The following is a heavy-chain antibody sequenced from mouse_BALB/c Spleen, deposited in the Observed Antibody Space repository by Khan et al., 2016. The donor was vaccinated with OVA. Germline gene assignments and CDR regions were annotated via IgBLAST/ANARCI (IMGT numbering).Heavy chain of an antibody. CDR2: INTNTGEP. CDR1: GYTFTNYG. D-gene: IGHD2-14*01. Sequence: QIQLVQSGPELKKPGETVRISCKASGYTFTNYGMNWVKQAPGKGLKWMGWINTNTGEPTFAEEFKERFAFSLATSASTAYLQINNLKHEATATYVGERGYYMYGAWFGDWGKGTRVTVSA. V-gene: IGHV9-3*02. CDR3: ERGYYMYGAWFGD. J-gene: IGHJ3*01.